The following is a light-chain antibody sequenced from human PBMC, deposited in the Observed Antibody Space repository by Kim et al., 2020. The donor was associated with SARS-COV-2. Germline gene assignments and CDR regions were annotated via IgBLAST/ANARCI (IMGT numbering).Light chain of an antibody. J-gene: IGLJ3*02. V-gene: IGLV2-14*04. CDR1: SSDVGAYNF. CDR3: SSFTSSSTWV. Sequence: GPSITISCTGTSSDVGAYNFVSWYQQHPGRAPKLMIYDVSERPSGISNRFSGSKSGNTASLTISGLQAEDEADYHCSSFTSSSTWVFGGGTQLTVL. CDR2: DVS.